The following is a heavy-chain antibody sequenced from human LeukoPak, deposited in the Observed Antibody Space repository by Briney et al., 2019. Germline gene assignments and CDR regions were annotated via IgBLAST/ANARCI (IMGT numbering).Heavy chain of an antibody. Sequence: SETLSLTCTVSGGSISSHYWSWIRQPPGKGLEWIGYIYYSGSTNYNPSLKSRVTISVDTSRNQLSLKLSSVTAADSAVYYCARRTGYLNYYYYSYMDVWGNGTTVTVSS. CDR1: GGSISSHY. J-gene: IGHJ6*03. CDR2: IYYSGST. D-gene: IGHD3/OR15-3a*01. V-gene: IGHV4-59*11. CDR3: ARRTGYLNYYYYSYMDV.